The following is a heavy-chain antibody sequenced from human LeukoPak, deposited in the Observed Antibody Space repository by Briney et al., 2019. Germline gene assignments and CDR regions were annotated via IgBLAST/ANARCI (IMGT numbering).Heavy chain of an antibody. CDR2: IDHSGST. V-gene: IGHV4-34*01. CDR1: GGSFSGYC. J-gene: IGHJ6*02. CDR3: AWQRFYYYGMEV. Sequence: SETLSLTCAVYGGSFSGYCWSWIRQPPGKGPEWIGEIDHSGSTNYNPSLKSRVTISVDTSKNQFSLKLSSVTAADTAVYYCAWQRFYYYGMEVWGQGTTVTVSS.